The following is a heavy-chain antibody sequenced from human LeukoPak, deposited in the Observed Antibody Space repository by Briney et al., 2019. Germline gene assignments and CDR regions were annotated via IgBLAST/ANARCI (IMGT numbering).Heavy chain of an antibody. D-gene: IGHD1-26*01. J-gene: IGHJ5*02. CDR2: IYPGDSGT. CDR3: ARRPTGSYDP. Sequence: GESLKISCKGSGYSFTNYWIGWVRQMPGKGLEWMGIIYPGDSGTRYSPSFQGQVTISVDKSISTAYMQWSSLKASDTAMYYCARRPTGSYDPWGQGTLVTVSS. V-gene: IGHV5-51*01. CDR1: GYSFTNYW.